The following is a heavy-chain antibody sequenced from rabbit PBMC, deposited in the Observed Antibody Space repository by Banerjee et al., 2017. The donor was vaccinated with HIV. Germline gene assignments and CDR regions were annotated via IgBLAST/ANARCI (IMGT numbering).Heavy chain of an antibody. CDR2: INTNSGGA. CDR1: GIDFSSNA. J-gene: IGHJ4*01. CDR3: ARDQTGDGVSVHTL. D-gene: IGHD2-1*01. Sequence: QSLEESGGDLVKPGASLTLTCTASGIDFSSNAMCWVRQAPGKGLEWIGCINTNSGGAWYASWAKGRFTISKTSSTTVTLQMTSLTAADTATYFCARDQTGDGVSVHTLWGPGTL. V-gene: IGHV1S40*01.